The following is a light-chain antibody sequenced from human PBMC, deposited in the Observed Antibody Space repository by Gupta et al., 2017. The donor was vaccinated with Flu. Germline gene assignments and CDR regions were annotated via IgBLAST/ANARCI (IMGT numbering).Light chain of an antibody. CDR3: QVWGTNNDHVV. J-gene: IGLJ3*02. CDR2: DDS. Sequence: SYVLTQPPSLSVAPGRTARITCAGNNFRRETVHWYQQKPGQAPVLVGGDDSDRPSGIPERFSCSNSGNTANRNISRVEDGDEADDYCQVWGTNNDHVVLGGGTMLTVL. V-gene: IGLV3-21*02. CDR1: NFRRET.